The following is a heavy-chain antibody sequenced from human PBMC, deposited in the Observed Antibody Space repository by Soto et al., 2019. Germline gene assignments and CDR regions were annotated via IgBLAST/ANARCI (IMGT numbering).Heavy chain of an antibody. Sequence: QVQLVESGGGLVKPGGSLRLSCAASGFTFSDYYMSWIRQAPGKGLEWVSYISSSSSYTNYADSVKGRFTISRDNAKNSLYLQMNSLRAEDTAVYYCARDPSSRYYYYGMDVWGQGTTVTVSS. CDR3: ARDPSSRYYYYGMDV. V-gene: IGHV3-11*06. D-gene: IGHD6-13*01. CDR1: GFTFSDYY. J-gene: IGHJ6*02. CDR2: ISSSSSYT.